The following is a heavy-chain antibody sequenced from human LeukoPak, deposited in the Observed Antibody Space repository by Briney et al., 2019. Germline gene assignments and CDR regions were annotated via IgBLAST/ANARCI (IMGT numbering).Heavy chain of an antibody. V-gene: IGHV3-66*01. CDR1: GFSVSNNY. CDR3: ARASGSYYGGGFYFDY. Sequence: PGGSLRLSCAASGFSVSNNYMSWVRQAPGKGLEWVSVIYSGGSTFYADSVKGRFTISRDNSKNTLYLQMNSLRAEDTAVYYCARASGSYYGGGFYFDYWGQGTLVTVSS. CDR2: IYSGGST. J-gene: IGHJ4*02. D-gene: IGHD1-26*01.